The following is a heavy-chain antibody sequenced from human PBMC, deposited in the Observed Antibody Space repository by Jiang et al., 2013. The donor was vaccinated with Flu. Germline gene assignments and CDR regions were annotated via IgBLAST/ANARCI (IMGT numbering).Heavy chain of an antibody. D-gene: IGHD3-9*01. V-gene: IGHV4-39*07. CDR2: IPYSGTTSYSGST. Sequence: GSGLVKPSETLSLTCTVSGDSISSGSYYWGWIRQPPGKGLEWIGSIPYSGTTSYSGSTDYNPSLKSRVTISVDTSKNQFSLRLSSVTAADTAVYFCARGTGWYYFDYWGQGTLVIASS. CDR3: ARGTGWYYFDY. J-gene: IGHJ4*02. CDR1: GDSISSGSYY.